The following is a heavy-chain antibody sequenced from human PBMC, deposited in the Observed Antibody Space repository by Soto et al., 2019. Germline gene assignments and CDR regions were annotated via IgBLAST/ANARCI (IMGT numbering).Heavy chain of an antibody. Sequence: GGSLRLSCAASGFTFSGSAMHWVRQASGKGLEWVGRIRSKANSYATAYAASVKGRFTISRDDSKNTAYLQMNSLKTEDTAVYYCTRLSTIPAATSDWGQGTLVTVSS. V-gene: IGHV3-73*01. CDR2: IRSKANSYAT. CDR3: TRLSTIPAATSD. CDR1: GFTFSGSA. D-gene: IGHD2-2*01. J-gene: IGHJ4*02.